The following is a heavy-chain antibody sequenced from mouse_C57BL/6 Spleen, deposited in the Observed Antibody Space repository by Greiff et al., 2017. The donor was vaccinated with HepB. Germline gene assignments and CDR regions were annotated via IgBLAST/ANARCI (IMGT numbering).Heavy chain of an antibody. CDR3: ARWDYDERDFDY. Sequence: EVKLVESGGGLVKPGGSLKLSCAASGFTFSSYAMSWVRQTPEKRLEWVATISDGGSYTYYPDNVKGRFTISRDNAKNNLYLQMSHLKSEDTAMYYCARWDYDERDFDYWGQGTTLTVSS. J-gene: IGHJ2*01. CDR1: GFTFSSYA. D-gene: IGHD2-4*01. CDR2: ISDGGSYT. V-gene: IGHV5-4*03.